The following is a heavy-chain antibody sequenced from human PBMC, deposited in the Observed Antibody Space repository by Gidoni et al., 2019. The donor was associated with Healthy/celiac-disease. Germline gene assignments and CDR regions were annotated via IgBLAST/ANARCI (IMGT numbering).Heavy chain of an antibody. Sequence: QVQLQESGPGLVKPSETLSLTCTVPGGSISSYYWSWIRQPPGKGLEWIGYIYYSGSTNYNPSLKSRVTISVDTSKNQFSLKLSSVTAADTAVYYCARVWGMGPNSAFDIWGQGTMVTVSS. CDR2: IYYSGST. V-gene: IGHV4-59*01. CDR3: ARVWGMGPNSAFDI. J-gene: IGHJ3*02. CDR1: GGSISSYY. D-gene: IGHD2-8*01.